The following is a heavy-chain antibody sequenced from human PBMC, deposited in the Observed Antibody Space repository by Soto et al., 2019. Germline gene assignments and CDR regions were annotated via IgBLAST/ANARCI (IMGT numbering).Heavy chain of an antibody. CDR2: ISSSGSYI. CDR3: ARDGGIVVVVAATRGMDV. V-gene: IGHV3-21*01. J-gene: IGHJ6*02. D-gene: IGHD2-15*01. CDR1: GFTFSSYS. Sequence: PGGSLRLSCAASGFTFSSYSMNWVRQAPGKGLEWVSSISSSGSYIYYADSVKGRFTISRDNAKNSLYLQMNSLRAEDTAVYYCARDGGIVVVVAATRGMDVWGQGTTVTVSS.